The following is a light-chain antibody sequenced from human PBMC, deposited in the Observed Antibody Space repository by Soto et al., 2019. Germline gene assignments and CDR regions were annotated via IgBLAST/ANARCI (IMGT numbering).Light chain of an antibody. J-gene: IGKJ1*01. CDR3: QQYNDWPLT. V-gene: IGKV3-15*01. CDR1: QSVSSN. CDR2: GAF. Sequence: EIVMTQSPVTLSVSPGERVTLSCRASQSVSSNLAWYQQKPGQAPSLLIYGAFTRASGIPARFSGTGSGTEFTLTISSLQSEDFAFYYCQQYNDWPLTFGQGTKGDIK.